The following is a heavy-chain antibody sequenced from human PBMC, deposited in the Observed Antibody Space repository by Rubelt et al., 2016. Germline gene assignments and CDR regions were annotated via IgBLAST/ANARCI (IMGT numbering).Heavy chain of an antibody. Sequence: EVQLVESGGGLEQPGGSLRLSCEASGFTFNNYDMSWVRQAPGKGLEWVSTISGSGSSTYYADSVRGRFNISRDNSKNTLYLKMNNRRAGDTAVYYCAKDRRGWYVDGRTTDYWVQGTLVTVSS. J-gene: IGHJ4*02. CDR1: GFTFNNYD. V-gene: IGHV3-23*04. CDR3: AKDRRGWYVDGRTTDY. CDR2: ISGSGSST. D-gene: IGHD6-19*01.